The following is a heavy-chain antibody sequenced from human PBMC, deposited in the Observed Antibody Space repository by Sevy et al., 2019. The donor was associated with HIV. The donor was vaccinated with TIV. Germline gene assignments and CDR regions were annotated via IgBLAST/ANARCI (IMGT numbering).Heavy chain of an antibody. D-gene: IGHD3-9*01. CDR1: GFIFSIYS. J-gene: IGHJ4*02. Sequence: GGSLRLSCAASGFIFSIYSMNWVRQAPGKGLEWVSSISSSSSYIYYADSVKGRFTISRDNAKNSLYLQINSLRAEDTAVYYCVRDLVSPAPYWGQGTLVTVSS. CDR3: VRDLVSPAPY. V-gene: IGHV3-21*01. CDR2: ISSSSSYI.